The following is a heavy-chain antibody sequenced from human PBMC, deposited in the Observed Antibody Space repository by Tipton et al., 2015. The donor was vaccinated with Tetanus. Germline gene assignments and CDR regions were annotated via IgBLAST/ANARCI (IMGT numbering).Heavy chain of an antibody. D-gene: IGHD6-13*01. V-gene: IGHV4-59*01. J-gene: IGHJ4*02. CDR3: ARGEIAAAGGGLDY. CDR1: GGSISSYY. CDR2: IYYSGST. Sequence: TLSLTCTIYGGSISSYYWSWIRQPPGKGLEWIGYIYYSGSTNYNPSLKSRVTISVDTSKNQFSLKLGSVTAADTAVYYCARGEIAAAGGGLDYWGQGTLVTVSS.